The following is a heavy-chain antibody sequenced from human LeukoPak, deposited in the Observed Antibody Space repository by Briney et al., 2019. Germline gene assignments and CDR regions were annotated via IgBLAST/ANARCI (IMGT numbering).Heavy chain of an antibody. D-gene: IGHD6-13*01. CDR1: GGSISSSSYY. V-gene: IGHV4-39*01. Sequence: SETPSLTCTVSGGSISSSSYYWGWIRQPPGKGLEWIGSIYYSGRTYYNPSLKSRVTISVDTSKNQFSLKPSSVTAADTAVYYCARYSSSWYWFDPWGQGTLVTVSS. CDR2: IYYSGRT. CDR3: ARYSSSWYWFDP. J-gene: IGHJ5*02.